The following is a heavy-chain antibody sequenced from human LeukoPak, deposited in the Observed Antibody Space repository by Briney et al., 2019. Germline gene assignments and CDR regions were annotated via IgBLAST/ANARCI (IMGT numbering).Heavy chain of an antibody. CDR3: AKDRTGGTGRDWFDP. V-gene: IGHV3-23*01. Sequence: GGSLRLSCAASGFTFTNYGMGWVRQAPGKGLECVSSIRGSGSTTYYADSVKGRFTISRDNSKNTLYLQMSSLRAEDTAVYFCAKDRTGGTGRDWFDPWGQGTLVTVSS. CDR2: IRGSGSTT. CDR1: GFTFTNYG. J-gene: IGHJ5*02. D-gene: IGHD2-8*02.